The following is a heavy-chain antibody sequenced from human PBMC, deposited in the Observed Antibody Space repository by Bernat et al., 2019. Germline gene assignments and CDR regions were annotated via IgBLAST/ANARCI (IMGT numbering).Heavy chain of an antibody. CDR1: GFTFSSYG. D-gene: IGHD5-12*01. V-gene: IGHV3-30*18. CDR2: ISYDGSNT. Sequence: QVQLVESGGGVVQPGRSLRLSCAASGFTFSSYGMHWVRQAPGKGLEWVAVISYDGSNTYYADSVKGRFTITRDNSKNTLYLQMNSLRAEDTAVYYCAKDRGYSGYEEVSGAFDIWGQGTMVTVSS. J-gene: IGHJ3*02. CDR3: AKDRGYSGYEEVSGAFDI.